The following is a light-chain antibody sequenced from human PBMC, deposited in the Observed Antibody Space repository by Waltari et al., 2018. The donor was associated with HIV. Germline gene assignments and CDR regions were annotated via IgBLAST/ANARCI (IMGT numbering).Light chain of an antibody. CDR2: WAS. CDR1: QSVLDSLTNRNY. Sequence: DIVMTQSPDSLAVSLGERATINCKSSQSVLDSLTNRNYLGLYQHKPGQTTKLLIHWASTRESGVPDRYSGSGSGTDFNLTINSLQAEDVAVYYCQQYYSIPRTFGQGTKLEIK. CDR3: QQYYSIPRT. V-gene: IGKV4-1*01. J-gene: IGKJ2*02.